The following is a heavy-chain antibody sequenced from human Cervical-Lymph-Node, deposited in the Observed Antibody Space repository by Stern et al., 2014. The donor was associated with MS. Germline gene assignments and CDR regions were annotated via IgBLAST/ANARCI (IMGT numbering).Heavy chain of an antibody. CDR2: VTSGGRT. Sequence: EDQLVESGGGFVQPGGSLRLSCATSGFTLNDYAMSWVRQAPGKGLEWVSSVTSGGRTNYADSVKGRFTISRDNSKTTLYLQMNSLIVEDRAVYYCTRQTTVTRGMDVWGQGTTVTVSS. CDR3: TRQTTVTRGMDV. CDR1: GFTLNDYA. V-gene: IGHV3-23*04. D-gene: IGHD4-17*01. J-gene: IGHJ6*02.